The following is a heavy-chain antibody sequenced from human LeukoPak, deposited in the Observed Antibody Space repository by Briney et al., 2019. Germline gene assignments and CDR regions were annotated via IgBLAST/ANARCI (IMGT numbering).Heavy chain of an antibody. Sequence: PGGSLRLSCAASGFTFSSYSMNWVRQAPGKGLEWVSVISGSGGTTYYADPVKGRFTISRDSSKNTLYLQMNSLRAEDTAVYYCAKVSGGGLYYDGMDVWGQGTTVTVSS. D-gene: IGHD1-14*01. CDR2: ISGSGGTT. J-gene: IGHJ6*02. V-gene: IGHV3-23*01. CDR1: GFTFSSYS. CDR3: AKVSGGGLYYDGMDV.